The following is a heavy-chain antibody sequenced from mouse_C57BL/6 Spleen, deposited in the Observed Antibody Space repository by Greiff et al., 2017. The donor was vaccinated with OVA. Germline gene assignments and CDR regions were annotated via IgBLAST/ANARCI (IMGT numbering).Heavy chain of an antibody. V-gene: IGHV5-17*01. CDR3: ASNGVAY. J-gene: IGHJ3*01. CDR1: GFTISDYG. CDR2: ISSGSSTI. Sequence: EVMLVESGGGLVKPGGSLKLSCAASGFTISDYGMHWVRQAPEKGLEWVAYISSGSSTIYYADTVKGRFTISRDTAKNTLFLQMTSLRSEDTAMYYCASNGVAYWGQGTLVTVSA.